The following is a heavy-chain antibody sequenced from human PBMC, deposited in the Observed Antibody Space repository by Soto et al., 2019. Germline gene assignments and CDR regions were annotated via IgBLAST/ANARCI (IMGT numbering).Heavy chain of an antibody. CDR3: ARGFGDQLLPHAFDI. V-gene: IGHV4-30-2*01. CDR2: IYHSGST. CDR1: GGSISSGGYS. Sequence: QLQLQESGSGLVKPSQTLSLTCAVSGGSISSGGYSWSWIRQPPGKGLEWIGYIYHSGSTYYNPSLKSRVTISVDRSKNQFSLKLSSVTAADTAVYYCARGFGDQLLPHAFDIWGQGTMVTVSS. D-gene: IGHD2-2*01. J-gene: IGHJ3*02.